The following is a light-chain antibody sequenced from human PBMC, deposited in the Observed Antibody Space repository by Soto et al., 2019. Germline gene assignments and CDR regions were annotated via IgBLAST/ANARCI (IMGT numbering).Light chain of an antibody. J-gene: IGKJ1*01. CDR3: QQYGGPTVT. CDR1: QSVSSSY. V-gene: IGKV3-20*01. Sequence: EIVLTQSPGALSLSPGERATLSCRASQSVSSSYLAWYQQKPGQAPRLLIYGASSRATGIPDSFTGSGSGTGFTLTINRLEPEDFAVYYCQQYGGPTVTFGQGTKVDIK. CDR2: GAS.